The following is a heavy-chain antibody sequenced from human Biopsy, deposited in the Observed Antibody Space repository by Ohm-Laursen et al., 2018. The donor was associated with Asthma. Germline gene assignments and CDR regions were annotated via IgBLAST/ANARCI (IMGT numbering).Heavy chain of an antibody. CDR1: GGSISSSSYY. Sequence: SETLSLTCAVSGGSISSSSYYWGWIRQPPGKGLEWIGSIYYSGSTYYNPSLKSRVTISVDTSKNQFSVKLSSVTAADTAVYYCAMSPTRGPEVWEAFAFDIWGQGTMVTVSS. CDR3: AMSPTRGPEVWEAFAFDI. J-gene: IGHJ3*02. CDR2: IYYSGST. V-gene: IGHV4-39*01. D-gene: IGHD3-16*01.